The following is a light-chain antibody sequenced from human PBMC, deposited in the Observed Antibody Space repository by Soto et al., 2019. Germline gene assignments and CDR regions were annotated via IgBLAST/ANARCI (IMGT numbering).Light chain of an antibody. V-gene: IGKV3-15*01. Sequence: EIVMTQSPATLSVSAGERATLSCRASQSVTSNLAWYQQKPGQAPRLLIYGASTRATGIPARFSGSGSGTEFTLTISSLQSEDFAVYYCKQYNNWPPPTFGQGTKVEIK. CDR3: KQYNNWPPPT. J-gene: IGKJ1*01. CDR2: GAS. CDR1: QSVTSN.